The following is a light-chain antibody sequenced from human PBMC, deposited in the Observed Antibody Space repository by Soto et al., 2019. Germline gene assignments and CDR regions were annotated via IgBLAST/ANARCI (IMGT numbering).Light chain of an antibody. J-gene: IGKJ5*01. V-gene: IGKV2-30*02. CDR2: KVS. Sequence: DVVMTQSPLSLPVTLGQPASISCRSNQSLVHSDGIAYFSWFQQRPGRSPRRLIYKVSNRDSGVPARFSGSGSGTDFGLKISRVEAEDGGVYYCMQGTHWQITFGQGTRLEIK. CDR1: QSLVHSDGIAY. CDR3: MQGTHWQIT.